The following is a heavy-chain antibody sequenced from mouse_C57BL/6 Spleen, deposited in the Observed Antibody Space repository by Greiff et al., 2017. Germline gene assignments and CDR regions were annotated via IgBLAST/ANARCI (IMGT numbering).Heavy chain of an antibody. CDR1: GYTFTDYE. CDR2: IDPETGGT. Sequence: QVQLQQSGAELVRPGASVTLSCKASGYTFTDYEMHWVKQTPVHGLEWIGAIDPETGGTAYNQKFKGKAILTADKSSSTAYMELRSLTSEDSAVYDCTRRDDYESFAYWGQGTLVTVSA. J-gene: IGHJ3*01. CDR3: TRRDDYESFAY. V-gene: IGHV1-15*01. D-gene: IGHD2-4*01.